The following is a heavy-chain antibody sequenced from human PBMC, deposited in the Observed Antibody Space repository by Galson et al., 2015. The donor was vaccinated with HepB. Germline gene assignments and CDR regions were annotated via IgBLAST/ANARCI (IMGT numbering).Heavy chain of an antibody. CDR1: GYTFSTYS. CDR3: ARTFLDPLWHHYFDY. D-gene: IGHD3-10*01. CDR2: ISAYNGNT. J-gene: IGHJ4*02. V-gene: IGHV1-18*01. Sequence: SVKVSCKASGYTFSTYSITWVRQAPGQGLEWMGWISAYNGNTNYAQKLQGRVTMTTDTSTSTAYMELRSLRSDDTAVYYCARTFLDPLWHHYFDYWGQGTLVTVSS.